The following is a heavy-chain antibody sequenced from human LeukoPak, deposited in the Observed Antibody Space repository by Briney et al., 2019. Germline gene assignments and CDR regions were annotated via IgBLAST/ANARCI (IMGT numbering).Heavy chain of an antibody. D-gene: IGHD3-10*01. CDR2: IHYAGST. Sequence: SSETLSLTCTVSGGSISSSSYYWGWIRQPPGKGLEWIGNIHYAGSTYYNPSLKSRVTITVDTSKNQFSLKLSSVTAADTAVYYCARLRFSKLDYWGQGTLVTVSS. CDR3: ARLRFSKLDY. J-gene: IGHJ4*02. CDR1: GGSISSSSYY. V-gene: IGHV4-39*01.